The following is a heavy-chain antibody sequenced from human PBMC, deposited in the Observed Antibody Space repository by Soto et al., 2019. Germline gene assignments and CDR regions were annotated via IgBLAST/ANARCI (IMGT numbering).Heavy chain of an antibody. CDR2: IYYSGST. D-gene: IGHD3-3*01. J-gene: IGHJ6*02. CDR3: ARDNILGVLYGGMDV. Sequence: SETLSLTCTVSGGSISSGDYYWSWIRQPPGKGLEWIGYIYYSGSTYYNPSLKSRVTISVDTSKNQFSLKLSSVTAADTAVYYCARDNILGVLYGGMDVWGQGTTVTVSS. V-gene: IGHV4-30-4*01. CDR1: GGSISSGDYY.